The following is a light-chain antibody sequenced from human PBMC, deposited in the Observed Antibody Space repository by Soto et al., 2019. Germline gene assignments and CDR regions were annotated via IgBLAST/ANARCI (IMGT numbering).Light chain of an antibody. V-gene: IGKV1-33*01. J-gene: IGKJ5*01. CDR1: QNIKNY. Sequence: DIQMTQSPSSLSASVGDRVTITCQASQNIKNYLNLYQQKPGRAPKLLIYDASNLEAGVPSRFRGSGSGTDFTFTISRLQPEDIATYYCQQYENLPTFGQGTRLEIK. CDR3: QQYENLPT. CDR2: DAS.